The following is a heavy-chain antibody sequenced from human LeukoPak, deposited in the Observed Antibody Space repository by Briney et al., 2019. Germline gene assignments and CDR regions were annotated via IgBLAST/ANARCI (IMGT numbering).Heavy chain of an antibody. CDR3: ARDDSNYGRYYYYGMDV. J-gene: IGHJ6*02. CDR2: INHSGST. D-gene: IGHD4-11*01. Sequence: SETLSLTCAVYGGSFSGYYWSWSRQPPGKGLEWIGEINHSGSTNYNPSLKSRVTISVHTSKNQFSLKLSSVTAADTAVYYCARDDSNYGRYYYYGMDVWGQGTTVTVSS. V-gene: IGHV4-34*01. CDR1: GGSFSGYY.